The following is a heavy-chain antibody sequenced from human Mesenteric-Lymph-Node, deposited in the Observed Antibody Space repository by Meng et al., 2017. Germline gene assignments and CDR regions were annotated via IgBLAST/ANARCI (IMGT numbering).Heavy chain of an antibody. V-gene: IGHV4-30-4*01. CDR2: IYYSGST. D-gene: IGHD2-2*02. Sequence: GQGLVNPSQTLSLTCSVSGGSISSGDSYWSWIRQPPGKGLEWIGYIYYSGSTYYNPSLRSRITISVDTSKNQFSLRLRSVTAADTAVYYCARVVGDCASCYKGWFDPWGQGTLVTVSS. CDR1: GGSISSGDSY. J-gene: IGHJ5*02. CDR3: ARVVGDCASCYKGWFDP.